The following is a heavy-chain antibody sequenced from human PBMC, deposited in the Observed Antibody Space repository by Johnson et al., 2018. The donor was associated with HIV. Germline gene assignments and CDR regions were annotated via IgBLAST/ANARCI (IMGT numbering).Heavy chain of an antibody. D-gene: IGHD3-3*01. CDR3: ARWSLSNAFDI. CDR1: GFTFSSYG. V-gene: IGHV3-30*02. CDR2: IQYDGSNK. J-gene: IGHJ3*02. Sequence: QVQLVESGGGLVQPGGSLRLSCAASGFTFSSYGMHWVRQAPGKGLEWVAFIQYDGSNKYYADSVKGRFTISRDNSKNTLYLQMNSLRAEDTAVYYCARWSLSNAFDIWGQGTMVTVSS.